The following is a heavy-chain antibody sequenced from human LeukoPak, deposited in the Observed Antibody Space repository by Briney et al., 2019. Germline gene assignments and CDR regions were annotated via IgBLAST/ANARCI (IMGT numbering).Heavy chain of an antibody. CDR2: IYYSGST. D-gene: IGHD5-12*01. Sequence: SETLSLTCTVSGGSISSSRYYWGWIRQPPGKGLEWIGSIYYSGSTYYNPSLKSRVSISVDTSKNQFSLKLSSVTAADTAVYYCARVDIVDHENFDYWGQGTLVTVSS. CDR1: GGSISSSRYY. V-gene: IGHV4-39*07. CDR3: ARVDIVDHENFDY. J-gene: IGHJ4*02.